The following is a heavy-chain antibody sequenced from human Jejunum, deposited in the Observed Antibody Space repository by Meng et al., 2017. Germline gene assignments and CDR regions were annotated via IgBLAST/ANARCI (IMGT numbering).Heavy chain of an antibody. V-gene: IGHV1-3*01. CDR2: ITAGNGNT. CDR1: GFSFISYA. D-gene: IGHD3-10*01. CDR3: ARDMPYSSGSFDF. J-gene: IGHJ4*02. Sequence: VMLGQCGAEGKKPGASVKVSCRASGFSFISYAIYWVRQAPGQSLEWMGWITAGNGNTKYSQKFQGRVTITRDTSASTAYMELSSLRFEDTAVYYCARDMPYSSGSFDFWGQGTLVTVSS.